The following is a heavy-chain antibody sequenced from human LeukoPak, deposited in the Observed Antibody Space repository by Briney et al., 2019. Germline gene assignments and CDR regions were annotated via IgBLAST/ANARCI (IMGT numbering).Heavy chain of an antibody. CDR3: ATSYSSGWTLDFDY. Sequence: KPSETLSLTCTVSGDSISTYYWSWIRQPPGKGLEWIGYIYYRVTSDYNPSLKSRVTMSVDMSTRQISLKLSSVTAADTAVYYCATSYSSGWTLDFDYWGQGTLVTVSS. CDR2: IYYRVTS. J-gene: IGHJ4*02. D-gene: IGHD6-19*01. V-gene: IGHV4-59*01. CDR1: GDSISTYY.